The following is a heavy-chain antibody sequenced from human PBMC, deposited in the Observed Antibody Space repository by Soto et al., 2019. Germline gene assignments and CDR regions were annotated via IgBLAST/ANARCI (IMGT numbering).Heavy chain of an antibody. CDR3: ARTLWIPFDY. CDR2: INHSGST. D-gene: IGHD5-12*01. CDR1: GGSFSGYY. Sequence: TSETLSLTCAVYGGSFSGYYWSWIRQPPGKGLEWIGEINHSGSTNYNPSLKSRVTISVDTSKNQFSLKLSSVTAADTAVYYCARTLWIPFDYWGQGTLVTVYS. J-gene: IGHJ4*02. V-gene: IGHV4-34*01.